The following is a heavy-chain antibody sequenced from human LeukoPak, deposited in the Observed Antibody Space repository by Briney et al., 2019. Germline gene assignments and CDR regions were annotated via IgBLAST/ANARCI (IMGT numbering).Heavy chain of an antibody. Sequence: SETLSLTCAVYGGSFSGYYWSWIRQPPGKGLEWIGEINHNGSTNYNPSLKSRATISVDTSKNQFSLKLSSVTAADTAVYYCARRGSNYYYYYYGMDVWGQGTTVTVSS. CDR1: GGSFSGYY. CDR3: ARRGSNYYYYYYGMDV. D-gene: IGHD4-11*01. J-gene: IGHJ6*02. V-gene: IGHV4-34*01. CDR2: INHNGST.